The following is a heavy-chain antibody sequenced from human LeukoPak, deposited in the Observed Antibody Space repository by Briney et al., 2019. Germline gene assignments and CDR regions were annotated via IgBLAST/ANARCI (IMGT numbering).Heavy chain of an antibody. CDR3: VRDGEGAAISVNYWFDP. J-gene: IGHJ5*02. V-gene: IGHV1-8*01. D-gene: IGHD2-2*02. Sequence: ASVNVSCTASGFTFTIYDINWVRQASGQGLEWMGWMNPNNGNTGYAQKFQVRVTMTRDTSISTAYMELRGLRSEDTAVYYCVRDGEGAAISVNYWFDPWGQGTLVTVSS. CDR2: MNPNNGNT. CDR1: GFTFTIYD.